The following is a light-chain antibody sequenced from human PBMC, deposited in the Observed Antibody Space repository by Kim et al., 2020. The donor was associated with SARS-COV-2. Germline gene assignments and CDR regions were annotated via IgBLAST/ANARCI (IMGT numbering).Light chain of an antibody. J-gene: IGLJ2*01. V-gene: IGLV1-44*01. Sequence: GQKVTISCSGSSSNIGSNTVNWYQPLPGTAPKLLIYSNNQRPSGVPDRFSGSKSGPSASLAISGLQSEDEADYYCAAWDDSLNVVVFGGGTQLTVL. CDR1: SSNIGSNT. CDR3: AAWDDSLNVVV. CDR2: SNN.